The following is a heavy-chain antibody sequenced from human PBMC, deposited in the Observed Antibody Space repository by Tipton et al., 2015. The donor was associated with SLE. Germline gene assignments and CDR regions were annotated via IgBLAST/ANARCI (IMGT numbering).Heavy chain of an antibody. V-gene: IGHV3-23*01. J-gene: IGHJ4*02. CDR3: AGAYNFDY. CDR2: ISAGGGRT. Sequence: SLRLSCAASGFTFSSYDMTWVRQAPGKGLEWVSTISAGGGRTFYADSVKGRFSISRDNSKNTLYLQMNSLRAEDTAVYYRAGAYNFDYWGRGTLVTVSS. D-gene: IGHD2-21*01. CDR1: GFTFSSYD.